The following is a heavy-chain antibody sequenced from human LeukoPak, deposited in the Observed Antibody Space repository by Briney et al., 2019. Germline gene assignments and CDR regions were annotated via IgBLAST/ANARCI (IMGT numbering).Heavy chain of an antibody. Sequence: PGGSLRLSCAASGFTFSSYSMNWVRQAPGKGLEWVSSISSSSSYIYYADSVRGRFTISRDNSKNTLYLQMNSLRAEDTAVYYCARDLDYGGSYRDYYYHGMDVWGQGTTVSVSS. CDR2: ISSSSSYI. V-gene: IGHV3-21*01. CDR1: GFTFSSYS. D-gene: IGHD4-23*01. CDR3: ARDLDYGGSYRDYYYHGMDV. J-gene: IGHJ6*02.